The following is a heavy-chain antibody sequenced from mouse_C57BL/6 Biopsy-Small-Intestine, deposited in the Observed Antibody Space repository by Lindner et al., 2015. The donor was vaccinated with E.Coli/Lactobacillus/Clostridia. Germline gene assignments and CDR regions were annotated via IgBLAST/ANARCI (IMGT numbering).Heavy chain of an antibody. D-gene: IGHD1-1*01. CDR2: IFPTTGNT. CDR3: ARDYYGSSNRIFDV. J-gene: IGHJ1*03. Sequence: VQLQESGAELARPGTSVKLSCKASGYTFTSYGITWVKQRTGQGLEWIGEIFPTTGNTYYTEMFKGKATLTADTSSSTAYLELRSLTSEDSAVYFCARDYYGSSNRIFDVWGTGTTVTVSS. V-gene: IGHV1-81*01. CDR1: GYTFTSYG.